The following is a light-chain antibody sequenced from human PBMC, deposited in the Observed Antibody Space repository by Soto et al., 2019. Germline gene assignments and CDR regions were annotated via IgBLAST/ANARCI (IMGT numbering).Light chain of an antibody. V-gene: IGKV3-20*01. J-gene: IGKJ2*01. CDR1: QNISRFY. CDR2: GTS. CDR3: QQYGRSPMYT. Sequence: EIVLTQSPDTLSLSPGERATLSCRASQNISRFYLAWYHQRPGQAPKLLISGTSTRATGIPDRFTGSGSGTEFSLTINRLEPEDFAVYYCQQYGRSPMYTFGQGTKLEIK.